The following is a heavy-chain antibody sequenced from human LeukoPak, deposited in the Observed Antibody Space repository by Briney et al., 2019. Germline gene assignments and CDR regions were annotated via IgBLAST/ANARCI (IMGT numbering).Heavy chain of an antibody. Sequence: SETLSLTCAVYAGSFSGYYWSRIRQPPGKGLAWIGVITHRGSTNYNPSLKSRVTISVDTSKNQFSLKLSSVTAADTAVYYCARRSITKVRGAWFDPWGQGTLVTVSS. CDR1: AGSFSGYY. V-gene: IGHV4-34*01. CDR2: ITHRGST. D-gene: IGHD3-10*01. CDR3: ARRSITKVRGAWFDP. J-gene: IGHJ5*02.